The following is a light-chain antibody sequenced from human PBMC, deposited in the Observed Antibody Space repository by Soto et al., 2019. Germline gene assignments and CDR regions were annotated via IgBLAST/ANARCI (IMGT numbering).Light chain of an antibody. CDR1: SSNIGAGYD. CDR2: GNS. J-gene: IGLJ1*01. V-gene: IGLV1-40*01. CDR3: QSYDSSLSGYV. Sequence: QSVLTQPPSVSGAPGQRVTISCTGSSSNIGAGYDVHWYQQLPGTAPKLLIYGNSNRPSGVPDRFSSSKSGTSASLAITRLQAEDEADYYCQSYDSSLSGYVFGTGTKLTVL.